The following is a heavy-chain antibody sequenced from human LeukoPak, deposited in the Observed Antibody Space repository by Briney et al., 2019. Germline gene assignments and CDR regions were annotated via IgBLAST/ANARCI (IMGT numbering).Heavy chain of an antibody. D-gene: IGHD3-16*02. CDR3: ARDGYYDYVWGSYRTDY. CDR2: INPNSGGT. V-gene: IGHV1-2*02. Sequence: ASVKVSCKASGYTFTGYYMHWVRQAPGQGLEWMGWINPNSGGTNYAQKFQGRVTMTRDTSISTAYMEQSRLRSDDTAVYYCARDGYYDYVWGSYRTDYWGQGTLVTVSS. CDR1: GYTFTGYY. J-gene: IGHJ4*02.